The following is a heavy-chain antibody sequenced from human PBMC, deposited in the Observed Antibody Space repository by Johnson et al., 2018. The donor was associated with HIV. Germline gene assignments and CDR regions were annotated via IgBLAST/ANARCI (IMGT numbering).Heavy chain of an antibody. J-gene: IGHJ3*02. D-gene: IGHD2-15*01. CDR2: IRWNSGNQ. Sequence: VQLVESGGGVVRPGGSLRLSCAVSGFTFEDYGMSWVRQAPGKGLEWVSGIRWNSGNQAYVDSVKGRFTISRDNAKNSLYLQMNSLRAEDTALYYCARALRVVVVAATFDAFDIWGQGTMVTVSS. CDR3: ARALRVVVVAATFDAFDI. CDR1: GFTFEDYG. V-gene: IGHV3-20*04.